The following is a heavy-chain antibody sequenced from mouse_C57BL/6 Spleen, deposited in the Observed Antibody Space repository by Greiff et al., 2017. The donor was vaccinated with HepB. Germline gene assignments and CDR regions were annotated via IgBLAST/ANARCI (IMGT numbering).Heavy chain of an antibody. Sequence: VQLQQSGAELVRPGASVKLSCTASGFNIKDDYMHWVKQRPEQGLAWIGWLDPENGDTEYASKFQGKATITADTSSNTAYLQRSSLTSEDTAVYYCTTQGYDYDDGGAMDYWGQGTSVTVSS. V-gene: IGHV14-4*01. D-gene: IGHD2-4*01. CDR2: LDPENGDT. CDR1: GFNIKDDY. J-gene: IGHJ4*01. CDR3: TTQGYDYDDGGAMDY.